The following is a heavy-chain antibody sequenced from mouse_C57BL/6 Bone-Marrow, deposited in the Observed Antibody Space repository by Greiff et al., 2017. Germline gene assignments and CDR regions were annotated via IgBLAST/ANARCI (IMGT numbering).Heavy chain of an antibody. J-gene: IGHJ3*01. CDR3: ARGGYYWFAY. Sequence: VKLQQPGAELVRPGTSVKLSCKASGYTFTSYWMHWVKQRPGQGLEWIGVIDPSDSYTNYNQKFKGKATLTVDTSSSTAYMQLSSLTSEDSAVYYCARGGYYWFAYWGQGTLVTVSA. CDR2: IDPSDSYT. CDR1: GYTFTSYW. V-gene: IGHV1-59*01. D-gene: IGHD2-3*01.